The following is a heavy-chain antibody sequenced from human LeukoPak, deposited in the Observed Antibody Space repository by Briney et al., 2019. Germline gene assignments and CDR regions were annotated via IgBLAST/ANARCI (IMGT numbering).Heavy chain of an antibody. CDR2: ISGSGGST. D-gene: IGHD3-10*01. V-gene: IGHV3-23*01. CDR3: AKDFTLASGVDHYYGSGSFDS. Sequence: GGSLRLSCAASGFTFSSYAMSWFRQAPGKGLEWVSAISGSGGSTYYADSVKGRFTISRDNSKNTLYLQMNSLRAEDTAVYYCAKDFTLASGVDHYYGSGSFDSWGQGTLVTVSS. CDR1: GFTFSSYA. J-gene: IGHJ4*02.